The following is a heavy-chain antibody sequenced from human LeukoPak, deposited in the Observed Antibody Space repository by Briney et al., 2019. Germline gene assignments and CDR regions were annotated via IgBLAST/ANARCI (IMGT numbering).Heavy chain of an antibody. Sequence: GRSLRLSCGASGFTLKNYVMHWVRQAPGKGLEWVAVIWYDGSNKYYADSVKGRFTISRDNSKNTLYLQMTILRVEDTALYYCARDRWQQLVSPLEWGQGTLVTVSS. CDR3: ARDRWQQLVSPLE. CDR1: GFTLKNYV. D-gene: IGHD6-13*01. CDR2: IWYDGSNK. J-gene: IGHJ4*02. V-gene: IGHV3-33*01.